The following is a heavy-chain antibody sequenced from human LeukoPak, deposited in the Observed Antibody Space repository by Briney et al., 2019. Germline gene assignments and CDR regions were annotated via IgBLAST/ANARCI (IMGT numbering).Heavy chain of an antibody. J-gene: IGHJ4*02. V-gene: IGHV1-24*01. CDR1: GYTLTELS. D-gene: IGHD3-10*01. CDR2: FDPEDGET. CDR3: ATTLSMVRGVVITSGNFDY. Sequence: GASVKVSCTVSGYTLTELSMHWVRQAPGKGLEWMGGFDPEDGETIYAQKFQGRVTMTEDTSTDTAYMELSSLRSEDTAVYYCATTLSMVRGVVITSGNFDYWGQGTLVTVSS.